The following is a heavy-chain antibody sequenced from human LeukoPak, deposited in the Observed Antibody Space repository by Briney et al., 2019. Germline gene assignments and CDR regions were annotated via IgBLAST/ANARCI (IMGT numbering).Heavy chain of an antibody. V-gene: IGHV3-21*01. CDR2: ISSSSSLI. D-gene: IGHD6-13*01. J-gene: IGHJ6*03. CDR1: GFTFRYYS. Sequence: GGSLRLSCAASGFTFRYYSMNWVRQAPGRGLEWVSCISSSSSLIFYSDSVRGRVTISRDNAKNLLYLHKNSLRVEDTAVYYCAKVDRGDYSSSPVPYYNYYMNVWGKGTTVTVSS. CDR3: AKVDRGDYSSSPVPYYNYYMNV.